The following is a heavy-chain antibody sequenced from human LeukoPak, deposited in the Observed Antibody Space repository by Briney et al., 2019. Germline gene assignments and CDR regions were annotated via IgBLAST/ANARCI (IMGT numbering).Heavy chain of an antibody. J-gene: IGHJ4*02. V-gene: IGHV3-30*18. Sequence: GGSLRLSCAASGFIFSSYAMHWVRQAPGKGLEWVAVISYDGSNKYYADSVKGRFTISRDNSKNTLYLQMNSLRAEDTAVYYCAKDGDDYVDYWGQGTLVTVSS. D-gene: IGHD7-27*01. CDR2: ISYDGSNK. CDR3: AKDGDDYVDY. CDR1: GFIFSSYA.